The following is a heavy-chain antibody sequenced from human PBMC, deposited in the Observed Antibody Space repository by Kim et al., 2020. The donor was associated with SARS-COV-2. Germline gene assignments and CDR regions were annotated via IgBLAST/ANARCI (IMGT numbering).Heavy chain of an antibody. J-gene: IGHJ6*02. CDR3: ARDPPRDSNGDYGYYYGMDV. V-gene: IGHV3-20*01. CDR1: GFTFDDYG. CDR2: INWNGGST. Sequence: GGSLRLSCAASGFTFDDYGMSWVRQAPGKGLEWVSGINWNGGSTGYADSVKGRFTISRDNAKNSLYLQMNSLRAEDTALYHCARDPPRDSNGDYGYYYGMDVWGQGTTVTVSS. D-gene: IGHD4-17*01.